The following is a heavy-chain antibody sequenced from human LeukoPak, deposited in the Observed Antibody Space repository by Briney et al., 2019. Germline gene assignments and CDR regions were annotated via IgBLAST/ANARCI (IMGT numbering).Heavy chain of an antibody. J-gene: IGHJ4*02. D-gene: IGHD4-17*01. V-gene: IGHV3-48*03. CDR2: ISSSGSTI. CDR1: GFTFSSYE. Sequence: GSLRLSCAASGFTFSSYEMNWVRQAPGKGLEWVSYISSSGSTIYYADSVKGRFTISRDDSKNTLYLQMNSLRADDTAVYYCAKMGTMTTQSTHLDYWGQGTLVTVSS. CDR3: AKMGTMTTQSTHLDY.